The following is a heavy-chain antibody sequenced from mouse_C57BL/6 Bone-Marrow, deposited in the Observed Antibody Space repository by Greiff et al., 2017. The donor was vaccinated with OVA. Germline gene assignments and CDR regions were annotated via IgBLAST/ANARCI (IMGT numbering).Heavy chain of an antibody. J-gene: IGHJ3*01. CDR3: ARDHYSNYPFAY. Sequence: EVKLMESGGGLVKPGGSLKLSCAASGFTFSSYAMSWVRQTPEKRLEWVATISDGGSYTYYPDNVKGRFTISRDNAKNNLYLQMSHLKSEDTAMYYCARDHYSNYPFAYWGQGTLVTVSA. CDR2: ISDGGSYT. D-gene: IGHD2-5*01. CDR1: GFTFSSYA. V-gene: IGHV5-4*01.